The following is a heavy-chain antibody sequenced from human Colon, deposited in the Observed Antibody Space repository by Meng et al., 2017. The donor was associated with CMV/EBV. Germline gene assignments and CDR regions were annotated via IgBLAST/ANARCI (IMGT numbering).Heavy chain of an antibody. J-gene: IGHJ4*02. Sequence: GQLGQSGGGVKKPGASWKVSRQTSGYVFDLYGISWVRQAPGQGLEWMGWISADKRYTSDAQNLQGRVTMTTDASTSTAYMELRGLRSNDTAVYYCARVYEYSSSWGSDYWGQGTLVTVSS. CDR2: ISADKRYT. CDR1: GYVFDLYG. CDR3: ARVYEYSSSWGSDY. V-gene: IGHV1-18*01. D-gene: IGHD6-6*01.